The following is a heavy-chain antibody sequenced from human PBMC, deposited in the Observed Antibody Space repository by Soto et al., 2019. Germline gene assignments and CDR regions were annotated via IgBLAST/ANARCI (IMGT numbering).Heavy chain of an antibody. J-gene: IGHJ4*02. CDR3: ATNMGRVTTSGHFDY. Sequence: EVQLLESGGDLVQPGRSLRLSCAASGFTFSGYAMSWVRQAPGKGLEWVSVIHGGGNSAYYADSVKGRFTISRDTTKKTLYLHMGSRRGEDPAVYYCATNMGRVTTSGHFDYWGQGTLVTVSS. CDR2: IHGGGNSA. CDR1: GFTFSGYA. D-gene: IGHD4-17*01. V-gene: IGHV3-23*01.